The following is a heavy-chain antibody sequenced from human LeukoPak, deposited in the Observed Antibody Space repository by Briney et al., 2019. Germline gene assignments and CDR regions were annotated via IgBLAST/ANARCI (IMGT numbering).Heavy chain of an antibody. D-gene: IGHD2-15*01. CDR1: GGSISSSSYY. V-gene: IGHV4-39*07. CDR2: IYYSGST. CDR3: ARDRRYCSGGSCYTTGAINWFDP. Sequence: SETLSLTCTVSGGSISSSSYYWGWIRQPPGKGLEWIGSIYYSGSTYYNPSLKSRVTISVDTSKNQFSLKLSSVTAADTAVYYCARDRRYCSGGSCYTTGAINWFDPWGQGTLVTVSS. J-gene: IGHJ5*02.